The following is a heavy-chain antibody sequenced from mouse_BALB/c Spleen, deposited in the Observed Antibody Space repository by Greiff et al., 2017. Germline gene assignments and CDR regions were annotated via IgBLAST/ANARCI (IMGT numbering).Heavy chain of an antibody. Sequence: EVKLMESGGGLVQPGGSRKLSCAASGFTFSSFRMHWVRQAPEKGLEWVAYISSGSSTIYYADTVKGRFTISRDNPKNTLFLQMTSLRSEDTAMYYCARSGGYDGDFAYWGQGTLVTVSA. V-gene: IGHV5-17*02. CDR3: ARSGGYDGDFAY. CDR2: ISSGSSTI. CDR1: GFTFSSFR. D-gene: IGHD2-14*01. J-gene: IGHJ3*01.